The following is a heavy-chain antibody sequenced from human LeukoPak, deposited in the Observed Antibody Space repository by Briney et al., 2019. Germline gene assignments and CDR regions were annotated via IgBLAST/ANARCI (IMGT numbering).Heavy chain of an antibody. D-gene: IGHD2-15*01. V-gene: IGHV3-64*01. CDR3: ARFRCSGGSCYYDY. J-gene: IGHJ4*02. Sequence: GGSLRLSCAASGFTFSSYAMHWVRQAPGKGLEYVSAISSNGGSTYYANSVKGRFTISRDNSKNTLYLQMGSLRAEDMAVYYCARFRCSGGSCYYDYWGQGTLVTVS. CDR1: GFTFSSYA. CDR2: ISSNGGST.